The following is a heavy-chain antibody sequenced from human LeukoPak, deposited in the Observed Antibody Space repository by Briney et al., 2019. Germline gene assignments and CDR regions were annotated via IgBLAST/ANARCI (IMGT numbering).Heavy chain of an antibody. CDR2: ISGSGGST. Sequence: GGSLRLSCAASGFTFSDYAMTWVRQAPGKGLEWASGISGSGGSTYYADSVKGRFTISRDNSKNTLYLQMNSLRAEDTAIYYCTKASDSLGYCSSGTCRRWFDHWGQGTLVTVSS. CDR1: GFTFSDYA. V-gene: IGHV3-23*01. J-gene: IGHJ5*02. D-gene: IGHD2-15*01. CDR3: TKASDSLGYCSSGTCRRWFDH.